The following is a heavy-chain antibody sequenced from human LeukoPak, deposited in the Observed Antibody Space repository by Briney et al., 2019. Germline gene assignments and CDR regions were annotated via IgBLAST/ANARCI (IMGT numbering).Heavy chain of an antibody. D-gene: IGHD1-7*01. Sequence: SGTLSLTCAVYGGSFSGYYWGWVRQPPGKGLEWVGAINHSGSTNYNPSLKSRVTISVDTSKNQFSLKLSSVTAADTAVYYCARGLTGTYYYYYYYMDVWGKGTTVTVSS. CDR1: GGSFSGYY. CDR2: INHSGST. CDR3: ARGLTGTYYYYYYYMDV. J-gene: IGHJ6*03. V-gene: IGHV4-34*01.